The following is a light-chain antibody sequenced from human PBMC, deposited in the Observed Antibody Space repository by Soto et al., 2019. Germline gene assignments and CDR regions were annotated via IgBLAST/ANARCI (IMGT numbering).Light chain of an antibody. CDR2: DVS. CDR3: SSYTDRNNLV. CDR1: SSDVGGYNS. J-gene: IGLJ1*01. V-gene: IGLV2-8*01. Sequence: QSALTQPASVSESPGQSITISCTGTSSDVGGYNSVSWYQQHPGKAPKVMIYDVSKRPSGVPDRFSGSKSGNTASLTVSALQAEDEADYYCSSYTDRNNLVFGTGTKVTVL.